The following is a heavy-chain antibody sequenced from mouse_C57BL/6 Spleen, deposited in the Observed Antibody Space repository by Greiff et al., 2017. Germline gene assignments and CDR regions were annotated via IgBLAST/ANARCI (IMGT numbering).Heavy chain of an antibody. V-gene: IGHV1-18*01. CDR3: ARPIYSGGYAMDY. Sequence: EVQLQESGPELVKPGASVKIPCKASGYTFTDYNMDWVKQSHGTSLEWIGDINPNNGGTIYNQKFKGKATLTVDKSSSTAYMELRSLTSEDTAVYYCARPIYSGGYAMDYWGQGTSVTVSS. D-gene: IGHD2-12*01. J-gene: IGHJ4*01. CDR2: INPNNGGT. CDR1: GYTFTDYN.